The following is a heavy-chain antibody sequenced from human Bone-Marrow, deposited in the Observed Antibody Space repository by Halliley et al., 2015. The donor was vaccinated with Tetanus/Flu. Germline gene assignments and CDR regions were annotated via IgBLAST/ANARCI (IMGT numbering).Heavy chain of an antibody. CDR1: GFTVSSNY. CDR2: IYSGPST. D-gene: IGHD3-22*01. Sequence: QLVQSGGGLIQPGGSVRLSCAASGFTVSSNYMSWVRQAPGKGLEWVSLIYSGPSTYDAETHYADSVKGRFTISRDNRKNTLYLQLHSLRAEDTAVYYCAREGSFYENLYGMDVWGQGTTVSVSS. CDR3: AREGSFYENLYGMDV. V-gene: IGHV3-53*01. J-gene: IGHJ6*02.